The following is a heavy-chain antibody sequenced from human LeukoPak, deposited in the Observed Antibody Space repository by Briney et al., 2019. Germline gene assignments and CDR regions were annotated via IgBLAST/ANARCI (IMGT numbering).Heavy chain of an antibody. J-gene: IGHJ1*01. CDR1: GGSFSGYY. CDR3: ARGLQLYCSSTSCPGGYIQH. Sequence: SETLSLTCAVYGGSFSGYYWSWIRQPPGKGLEWIGEINHSGSTNYNPSLKSRVTISVETSKNHFSLKLSAVTAAHTAVCYCARGLQLYCSSTSCPGGYIQHWGQGTLVTVSS. CDR2: INHSGST. V-gene: IGHV4-34*01. D-gene: IGHD2-2*01.